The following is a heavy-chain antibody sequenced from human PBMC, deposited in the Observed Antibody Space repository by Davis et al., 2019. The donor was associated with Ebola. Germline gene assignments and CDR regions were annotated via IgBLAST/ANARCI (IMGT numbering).Heavy chain of an antibody. CDR2: IYHSGST. CDR3: AALGDG. CDR1: GGSISSGGYS. J-gene: IGHJ4*02. Sequence: MPSETLSLTCAVSGGSISSGGYSWSWIRQPPGKGLEWIGYIYHSGSTYYNPSLKSRVTISVDKSKNQFSLKLSSVTAADTAVYYCAALGDGWGQGTLVTVSS. V-gene: IGHV4-30-2*01.